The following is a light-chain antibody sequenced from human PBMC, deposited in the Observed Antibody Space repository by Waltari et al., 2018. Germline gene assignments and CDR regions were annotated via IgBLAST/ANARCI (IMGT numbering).Light chain of an antibody. CDR2: GAS. CDR3: QQYNNWPSFT. V-gene: IGKV3-15*01. Sequence: VMTQSPATLSVSPGERATLSCRASQSIGTHLAWYQQNSGQPPRLLIYGASIRATGIPARFSGSGSGTEFTLTISTLQSEDFAVYYGQQYNNWPSFTFGPGTKVDVK. J-gene: IGKJ3*01. CDR1: QSIGTH.